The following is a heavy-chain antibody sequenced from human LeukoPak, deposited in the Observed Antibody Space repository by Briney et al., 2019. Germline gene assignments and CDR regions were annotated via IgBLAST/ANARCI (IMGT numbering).Heavy chain of an antibody. V-gene: IGHV6-1*01. D-gene: IGHD2-15*01. J-gene: IGHJ3*02. Sequence: SQTLSLTCAISEDTFSRNSSAWNWTRQYPSRGIEWLGRTYYGSKWYDYAESVKSRATINPDTSKNQFSLHLKSVTPEDTAVSYCARGDCSGGNCNYDSAFDIWGQGTMAIVSS. CDR1: EDTFSRNSSA. CDR2: TYYGSKWY. CDR3: ARGDCSGGNCNYDSAFDI.